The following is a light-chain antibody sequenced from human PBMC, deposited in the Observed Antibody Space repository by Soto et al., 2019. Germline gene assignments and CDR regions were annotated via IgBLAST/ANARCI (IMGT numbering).Light chain of an antibody. V-gene: IGLV2-18*02. CDR1: SSDVGGYNH. Sequence: QSVLTQPPSVSGSPGQSVTISCTGSSSDVGGYNHVSWYQQPPGTALKLMIFEVSNRPSGVPNRFSGSKSGNTASLTISGLQAEDEADYWCSSYTSSDTFVFGSGTQLTVL. CDR2: EVS. CDR3: SSYTSSDTFV. J-gene: IGLJ7*01.